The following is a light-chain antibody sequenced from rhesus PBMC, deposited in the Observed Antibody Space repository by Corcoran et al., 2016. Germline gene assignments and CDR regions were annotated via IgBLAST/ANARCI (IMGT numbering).Light chain of an antibody. Sequence: DIQMTQSPSSLSASVGDRVTITCRASQSISNYLNWYQQEPGKAPKLLIYSASSLQSGVPSRFSGSGSVTEFTLTISSLQPEDFATYYCQQFKNYLSLTFGGGTKVEIK. CDR1: QSISNY. V-gene: IGKV1-41*01. CDR2: SAS. CDR3: QQFKNYLSLT. J-gene: IGKJ4*01.